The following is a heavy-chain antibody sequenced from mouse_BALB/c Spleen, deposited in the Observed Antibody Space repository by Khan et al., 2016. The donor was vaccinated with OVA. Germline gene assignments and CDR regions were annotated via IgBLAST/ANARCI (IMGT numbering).Heavy chain of an antibody. D-gene: IGHD4-1*01. V-gene: IGHV3-2*02. Sequence: EVQLQESGPGLVKPSQSLSLTCTATGYSITSDYAWNWIRQFPGNKLEWMGYISYSGSTTYNPSLKSRISSPRDTSQDQFFLQLNSVTSEDTATYYCASELGRYYALDYWGQGTSVTVSS. CDR2: ISYSGST. J-gene: IGHJ4*01. CDR3: ASELGRYYALDY. CDR1: GYSITSDYA.